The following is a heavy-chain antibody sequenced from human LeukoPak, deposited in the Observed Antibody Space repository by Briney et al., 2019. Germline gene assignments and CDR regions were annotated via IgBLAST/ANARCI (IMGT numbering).Heavy chain of an antibody. J-gene: IGHJ4*02. D-gene: IGHD3-16*01. CDR3: ARSSLGFFEY. CDR2: INQDGSEK. V-gene: IGHV3-7*05. CDR1: GFTFSNFW. Sequence: PGGSLRLSCAASGFTFSNFWMCWVRQAPGKGLEWVANINQDGSEKYYLDSVKGRFTISRDNAKNPHYLQLNSLRAEDTAVYHCARSSLGFFEYWGQGALVTVSS.